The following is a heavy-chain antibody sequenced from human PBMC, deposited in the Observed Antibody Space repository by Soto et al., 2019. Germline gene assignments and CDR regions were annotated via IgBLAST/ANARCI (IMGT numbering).Heavy chain of an antibody. V-gene: IGHV1-18*04. CDR3: AREVVAGNFDY. J-gene: IGHJ4*02. Sequence: GASVNVSCTASGYTFASYGIICVRQAPGQGLEWMGWISAYNGNTNYAQKLQGRVTMTTDTSTSTAYMELRSLRSDDTAVYYCAREVVAGNFDYWGQGILVTGSS. D-gene: IGHD2-15*01. CDR2: ISAYNGNT. CDR1: GYTFASYG.